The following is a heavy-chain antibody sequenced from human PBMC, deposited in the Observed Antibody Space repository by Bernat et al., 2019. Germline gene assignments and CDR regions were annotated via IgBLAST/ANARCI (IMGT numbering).Heavy chain of an antibody. CDR3: AKGFHPHIAAANLD. Sequence: EVQLVESGGGLVQPGRSLRLSCAASGFTVDDYAMHWVRQAPGKGLEWVSGISWNSGSIGYADSVKGRFTISRDNAKNSLYLQMNSLRAEDTALYYCAKGFHPHIAAANLDWGQGTLVTVSS. J-gene: IGHJ4*02. CDR2: ISWNSGSI. CDR1: GFTVDDYA. D-gene: IGHD6-13*01. V-gene: IGHV3-9*01.